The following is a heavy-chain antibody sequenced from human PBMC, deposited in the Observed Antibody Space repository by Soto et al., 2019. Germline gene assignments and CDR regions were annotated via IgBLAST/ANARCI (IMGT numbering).Heavy chain of an antibody. CDR3: VRGTNCKTTSTCYRYFDF. V-gene: IGHV4-30-4*01. CDR2: IYYDGST. CDR1: GASVSTDVDY. J-gene: IGHJ4*01. Sequence: PSETLSLTCTVSGASVSTDVDYWGWVRQPPGKGLEWIGYIYYDGSTYYNPSLTSPVDISMDSSQNQFSLKLDSVTGADTAIYYRVRGTNCKTTSTCYRYFDFWGRGTLVTVSS. D-gene: IGHD1-1*01.